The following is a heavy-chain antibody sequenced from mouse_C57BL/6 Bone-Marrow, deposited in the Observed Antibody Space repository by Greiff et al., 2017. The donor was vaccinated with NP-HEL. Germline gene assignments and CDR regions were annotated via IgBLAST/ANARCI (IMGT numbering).Heavy chain of an antibody. Sequence: EVKLMESGGGLVKPGGSLKLSCAASGFTFSSYAMSWVRQTPEKRLEWVATISDGGSYTYYPDNVKGRFTISRDNAKNNLYLQMSHLKSEDTAMYYCARGGYGSSYGYWGQGTTLTVSS. J-gene: IGHJ2*01. D-gene: IGHD1-1*01. CDR2: ISDGGSYT. CDR1: GFTFSSYA. V-gene: IGHV5-4*03. CDR3: ARGGYGSSYGY.